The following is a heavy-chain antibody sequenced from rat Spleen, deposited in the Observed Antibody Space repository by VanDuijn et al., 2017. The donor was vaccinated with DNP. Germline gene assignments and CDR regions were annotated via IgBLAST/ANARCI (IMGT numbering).Heavy chain of an antibody. CDR1: GFTFRDYY. Sequence: EVQLVESGGGLVQPGRSLKLSCAASGFTFRDYYMAWVRQVPTKGLEWVAYISYDGGRNYNGDSVKGRFTISRDNAKSTLYLQMNSLRSEDTATYYCVRVRSTGIDFGLDVWGQGTSVTVTS. CDR2: ISYDGGRN. D-gene: IGHD1-9*01. V-gene: IGHV5-22*01. J-gene: IGHJ4*01. CDR3: VRVRSTGIDFGLDV.